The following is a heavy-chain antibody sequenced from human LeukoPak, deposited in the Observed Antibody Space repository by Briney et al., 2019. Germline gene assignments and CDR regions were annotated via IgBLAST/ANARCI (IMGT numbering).Heavy chain of an antibody. J-gene: IGHJ3*02. CDR3: AKDILSEQWHDAFDI. V-gene: IGHV3-43*02. D-gene: IGHD6-19*01. CDR1: VFIVDDYA. CDR2: ISGEGCST. Sequence: GGPLRLSCAPSVFIVDDYAMYGVRQAPGKGLEWVSLISGEGCSTYYADSVKDRLTISTNNNKNSLFLQINSLRTEDTALYYCAKDILSEQWHDAFDIWGQGTMVTVSS.